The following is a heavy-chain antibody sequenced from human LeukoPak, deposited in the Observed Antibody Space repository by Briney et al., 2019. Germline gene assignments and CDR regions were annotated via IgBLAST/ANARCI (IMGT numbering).Heavy chain of an antibody. CDR1: GFNFSSYA. D-gene: IGHD6-19*01. V-gene: IGHV3-23*01. J-gene: IGHJ5*01. Sequence: GGSLRLSCAASGFNFSSYAMSWVRQAPGKGLEWVSTISDHGGATYYVDSVKRRFIISRDNSKNTLYLQMDILRAEDTALYYCAKGYGSGWYDNWFDSWGQGTLVTVSS. CDR2: ISDHGGAT. CDR3: AKGYGSGWYDNWFDS.